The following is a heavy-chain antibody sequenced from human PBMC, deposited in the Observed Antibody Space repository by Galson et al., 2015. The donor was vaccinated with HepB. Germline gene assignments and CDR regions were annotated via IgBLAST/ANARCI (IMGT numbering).Heavy chain of an antibody. CDR3: ARGGREQWLANYYYYGMDV. CDR1: GDSVSSNNAA. D-gene: IGHD6-19*01. V-gene: IGHV6-1*01. Sequence: CAISGDSVSSNNAAWNWIRQSPSRGLEWLGRTYYRSKWYNDYAVSVKSRITINPDTSKNQFSLQLNSVTPEDTAVYYCARGGREQWLANYYYYGMDVWGQGTTVTVSS. CDR2: TYYRSKWYN. J-gene: IGHJ6*02.